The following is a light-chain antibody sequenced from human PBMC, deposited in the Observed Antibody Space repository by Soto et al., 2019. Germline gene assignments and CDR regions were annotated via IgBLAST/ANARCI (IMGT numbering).Light chain of an antibody. CDR3: QSYDNSLSVYV. Sequence: QSVLTQPPSVSGAPGQRVTISCTGSSSNIGAHYNVHWYQQLPGTAPKLLIYGNSNRPSGVPDRFSGSKSGSSASLAITGLQAEDEADYYWQSYDNSLSVYVFGTGTKVTVL. J-gene: IGLJ1*01. V-gene: IGLV1-40*01. CDR1: SSNIGAHYN. CDR2: GNS.